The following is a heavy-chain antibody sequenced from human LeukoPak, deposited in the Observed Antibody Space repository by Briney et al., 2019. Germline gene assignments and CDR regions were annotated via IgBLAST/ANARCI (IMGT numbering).Heavy chain of an antibody. CDR1: EYTFTGYY. Sequence: ASVKVSCKASEYTFTGYYMHWVRQAPGQGLEWMGRINPNSGGTDYAQKFQGRVTMTRDTSISTAYMELSRLRSDDTAVYYCARWRLPKYYFDYWGQGTLVTVSS. CDR2: INPNSGGT. CDR3: ARWRLPKYYFDY. V-gene: IGHV1-2*06. D-gene: IGHD2-15*01. J-gene: IGHJ4*02.